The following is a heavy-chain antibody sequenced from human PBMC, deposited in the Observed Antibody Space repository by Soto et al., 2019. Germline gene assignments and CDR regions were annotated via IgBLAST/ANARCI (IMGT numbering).Heavy chain of an antibody. CDR1: GFTFSSYA. J-gene: IGHJ4*02. CDR3: AKGSKLADFDY. Sequence: GESLKISCAASGFTFSSYAMSWVRQAPGKGLEWVSAISGSGGSTYYADSVKGRFTISRDNSKNTLYLQMNSLRAEDTAVYYCAKGSKLADFDYWGQGTLVTVSS. CDR2: ISGSGGST. V-gene: IGHV3-23*01. D-gene: IGHD1-1*01.